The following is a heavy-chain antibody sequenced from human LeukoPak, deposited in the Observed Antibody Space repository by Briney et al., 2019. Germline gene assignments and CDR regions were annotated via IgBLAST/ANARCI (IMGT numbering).Heavy chain of an antibody. Sequence: GGSLRLSYAPSGFTFSSYAMSWVRQAPGKGLEWVAVISGGGSGTYYADSARGRFTISRDNSKNTVYLQMNSLRAEDTAIYYCAKAVGSSGYFSRDAFDIWGQGTMVTVSS. CDR2: ISGGGSGT. J-gene: IGHJ3*02. V-gene: IGHV3-23*01. D-gene: IGHD3-22*01. CDR1: GFTFSSYA. CDR3: AKAVGSSGYFSRDAFDI.